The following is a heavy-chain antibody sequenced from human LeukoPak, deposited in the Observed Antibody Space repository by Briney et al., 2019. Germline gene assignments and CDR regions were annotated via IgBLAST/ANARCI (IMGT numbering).Heavy chain of an antibody. CDR2: ISAYSGNT. Sequence: ASVKVSCKASGYTFTSYGISWVRQAPGQGLEWMGWISAYSGNTNYAQKLQGRVTMTTDTSTSTAYMELRSLRSDDTAVYYCAREMATKLYYYYGMDVWGQGTTVTVSS. J-gene: IGHJ6*02. CDR3: AREMATKLYYYYGMDV. CDR1: GYTFTSYG. V-gene: IGHV1-18*01. D-gene: IGHD5-24*01.